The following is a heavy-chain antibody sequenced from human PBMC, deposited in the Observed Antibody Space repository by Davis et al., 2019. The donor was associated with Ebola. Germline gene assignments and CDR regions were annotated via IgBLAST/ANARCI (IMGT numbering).Heavy chain of an antibody. CDR2: ININTGNP. J-gene: IGHJ5*02. CDR1: GYSFTTYG. Sequence: ASVTVSCMASGYSFTTYGMNWVRQAPRQGLEWMGWININTGNPTYAQGFTGRFVFSLDTSVSTAYLQITSLMPDDTAVYYCARGDWFDPWGQGTLVTVSS. V-gene: IGHV7-4-1*02. CDR3: ARGDWFDP.